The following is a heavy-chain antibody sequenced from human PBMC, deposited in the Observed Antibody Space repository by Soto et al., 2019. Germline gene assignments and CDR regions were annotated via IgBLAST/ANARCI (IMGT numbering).Heavy chain of an antibody. CDR2: INHSGST. CDR3: ARGISAIVATIPYYFDY. J-gene: IGHJ4*02. Sequence: QVQLQQWGAGLLKPSETLSLTCAVYGGSFSGYYWSWIRQPPGKGLEWIGEINHSGSTNYNPSLKSRCTISVXXSXNXXSLKLSSVTAADTAVYYCARGISAIVATIPYYFDYWGQGTLVTVSS. D-gene: IGHD2-2*02. V-gene: IGHV4-34*01. CDR1: GGSFSGYY.